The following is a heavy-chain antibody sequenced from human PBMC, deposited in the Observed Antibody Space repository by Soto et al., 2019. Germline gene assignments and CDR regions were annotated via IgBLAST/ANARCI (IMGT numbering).Heavy chain of an antibody. CDR2: IKSKTDGGTT. J-gene: IGHJ6*02. CDR3: TVCGYSYGPEGYYYYGMDV. D-gene: IGHD5-18*01. CDR1: GFTFSNAW. V-gene: IGHV3-15*01. Sequence: PGGSLRLSCAASGFTFSNAWMSWVRQAPGKGLEWVGRIKSKTDGGTTDYAAPVKGRFTISRDDSKNTLYLQMNSLKTEDTAVYYCTVCGYSYGPEGYYYYGMDVWGQGTTVTVS.